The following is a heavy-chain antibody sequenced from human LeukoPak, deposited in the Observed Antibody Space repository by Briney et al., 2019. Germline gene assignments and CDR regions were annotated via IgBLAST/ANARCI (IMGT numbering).Heavy chain of an antibody. Sequence: GGSLRLSCAASGFTFSSYAMHWVRQAPGKGLEWVAVISYDGSSKYYADSVKGRFTISRDNSKNTLYLQMNSLRAEDTAVYYCARDGGYSGYPYYWGQGTLVTVSS. J-gene: IGHJ4*02. D-gene: IGHD5-12*01. CDR2: ISYDGSSK. V-gene: IGHV3-30-3*01. CDR1: GFTFSSYA. CDR3: ARDGGYSGYPYY.